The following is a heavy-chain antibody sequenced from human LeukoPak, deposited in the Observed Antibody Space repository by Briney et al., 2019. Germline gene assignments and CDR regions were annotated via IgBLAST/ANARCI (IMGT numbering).Heavy chain of an antibody. V-gene: IGHV3-30*18. Sequence: PGRSLRLSCAASGFTFSSYGMHWVRQAPGKGLEWVAVISYDGSNKYYADSVKGRFTISRDNSKNTLYLQMNSLRAEDTAVYYCAKEPPFDAFDIWGQGTMVTVSS. CDR2: ISYDGSNK. CDR3: AKEPPFDAFDI. J-gene: IGHJ3*02. CDR1: GFTFSSYG.